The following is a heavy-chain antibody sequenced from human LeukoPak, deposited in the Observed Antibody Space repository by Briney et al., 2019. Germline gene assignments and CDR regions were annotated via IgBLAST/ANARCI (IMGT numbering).Heavy chain of an antibody. Sequence: GRSLRLSCAASGLTFRSSAMHWVRQAPGKGLQWVALLSYDGSTEYHADSVKGRFTISRDTSKNTLYLQMNSLRAEDTVVYYCARALWVGGYFDYWGQGTRVTVSS. CDR2: LSYDGSTE. CDR1: GLTFRSSA. V-gene: IGHV3-30*04. CDR3: ARALWVGGYFDY. D-gene: IGHD3-10*01. J-gene: IGHJ4*02.